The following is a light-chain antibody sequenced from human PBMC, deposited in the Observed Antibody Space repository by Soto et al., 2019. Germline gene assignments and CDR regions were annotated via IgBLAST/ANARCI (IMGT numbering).Light chain of an antibody. Sequence: DIQMTQSPSSLSASVGDRVTITCRASQSISSYLNWYQQKPGKAPKLLIYAASSLQSGVPSRFSGSGYGTDFTLTISSLQPEDFATYYCQQSNSTGWTFGQGTKVEIK. CDR1: QSISSY. V-gene: IGKV1-39*01. CDR2: AAS. J-gene: IGKJ1*01. CDR3: QQSNSTGWT.